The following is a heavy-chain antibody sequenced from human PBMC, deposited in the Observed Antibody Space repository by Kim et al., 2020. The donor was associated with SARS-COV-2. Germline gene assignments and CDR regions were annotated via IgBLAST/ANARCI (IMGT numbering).Heavy chain of an antibody. CDR2: ICGGGGST. Sequence: GGSLRLSCVASGFTFTTYTMNWVRQAPGKGLEWVSGICGGGGSTYYADSVKGRFTISRDSSKNTLYLQMNSLRVADTAVYYCAKEVRVTTQTTGGAFFESWGQGTLVTVSS. CDR3: AKEVRVTTQTTGGAFFES. J-gene: IGHJ4*02. V-gene: IGHV3-23*01. CDR1: GFTFTTYT. D-gene: IGHD4-17*01.